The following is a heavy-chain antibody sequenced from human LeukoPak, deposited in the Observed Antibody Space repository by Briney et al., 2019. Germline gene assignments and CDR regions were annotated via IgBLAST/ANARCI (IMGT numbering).Heavy chain of an antibody. Sequence: PGGSLRLSCAASGSTFSDHYMDWVRQAPGKGLEWVGRIRNKANGYTTEYAASVSGRFTISRDDSKNSLYLQMNSLKIEDTAVYYCARPHDITWAESYIDYWGQGTLVFVSS. CDR1: GSTFSDHY. J-gene: IGHJ4*02. CDR3: ARPHDITWAESYIDY. V-gene: IGHV3-72*01. CDR2: IRNKANGYTT.